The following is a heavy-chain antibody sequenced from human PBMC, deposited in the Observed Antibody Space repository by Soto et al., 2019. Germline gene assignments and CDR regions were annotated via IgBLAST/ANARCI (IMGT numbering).Heavy chain of an antibody. D-gene: IGHD6-6*01. CDR2: IIPILGIA. V-gene: IGHV1-69*08. J-gene: IGHJ3*02. Sequence: QVQLVQSGAEVKKPGSSVKVSCKASGGTFSSYTISWVRQAPGQGLEWMGRIIPILGIANYAQKFQGRVTITADKSTSTAYMELSSLRSDDTAVYYCARDEAAYSSSPLDAFDIWGQGTMVTVSS. CDR1: GGTFSSYT. CDR3: ARDEAAYSSSPLDAFDI.